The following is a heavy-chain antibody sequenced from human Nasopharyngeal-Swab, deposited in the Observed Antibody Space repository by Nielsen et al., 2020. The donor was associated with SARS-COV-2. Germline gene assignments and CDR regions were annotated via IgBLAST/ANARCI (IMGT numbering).Heavy chain of an antibody. Sequence: WVRQAPGQRLEWTGWINAGNGNTKYSQKFQGRVTITRDTSASTAYMELSSLRSEDTAVYYCARGDYSSSWDRSCYGMDVWGQGTTVTVSS. CDR2: INAGNGNT. V-gene: IGHV1-3*01. J-gene: IGHJ6*02. D-gene: IGHD6-13*01. CDR3: ARGDYSSSWDRSCYGMDV.